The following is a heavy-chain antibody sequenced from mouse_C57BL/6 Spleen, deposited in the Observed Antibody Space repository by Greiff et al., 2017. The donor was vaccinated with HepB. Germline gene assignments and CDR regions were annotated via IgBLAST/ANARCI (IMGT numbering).Heavy chain of an antibody. CDR1: GYTFTSYG. D-gene: IGHD2-5*01. CDR2: IYPRSGNT. V-gene: IGHV1-81*01. J-gene: IGHJ3*01. Sequence: QVQLQQSGAELARPGASVKLSCKASGYTFTSYGISWVKQRTGQGLEWIGEIYPRSGNTYYNEKFKGKATLTADKSSSTAYMELRSLTSEDSAVYFCARSGYSNHGRFAYWGQGTLVTVSA. CDR3: ARSGYSNHGRFAY.